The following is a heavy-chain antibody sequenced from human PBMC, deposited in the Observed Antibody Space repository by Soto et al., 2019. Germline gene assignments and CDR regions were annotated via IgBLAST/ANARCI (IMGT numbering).Heavy chain of an antibody. D-gene: IGHD3-22*01. CDR3: ARAPYDSSGYVGIDI. CDR1: GFTFDDYG. Sequence: PGGSLRLSCAASGFTFDDYGMSWVRQAPGKGLEWVSGINWNGGSTGHADSVKGRFIISRDNAKNSLYLQMNSLRAEDTALYYCARAPYDSSGYVGIDIWGQGTMVTVSS. V-gene: IGHV3-20*04. J-gene: IGHJ3*02. CDR2: INWNGGST.